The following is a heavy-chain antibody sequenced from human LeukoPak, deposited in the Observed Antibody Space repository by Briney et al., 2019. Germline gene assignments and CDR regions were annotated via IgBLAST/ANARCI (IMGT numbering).Heavy chain of an antibody. Sequence: PGGSLRLSCAASGFTFSNYAMSWVRQAPGKGLEWVSAITGSGGSTYYADSVKGRFTISRDNSKNTLYLQMNSLRAEDTAVYYCARDPAGSGPYYYYYYMDVWGKGTTVTVSS. V-gene: IGHV3-23*01. CDR2: ITGSGGST. J-gene: IGHJ6*03. D-gene: IGHD3-10*01. CDR1: GFTFSNYA. CDR3: ARDPAGSGPYYYYYYMDV.